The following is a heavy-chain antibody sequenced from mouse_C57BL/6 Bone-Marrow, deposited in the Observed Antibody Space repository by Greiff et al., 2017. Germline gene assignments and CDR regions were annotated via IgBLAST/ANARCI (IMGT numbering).Heavy chain of an antibody. CDR3: ARSGREYGFEY. D-gene: IGHD5-1*01. CDR2: IHPNSGST. CDR1: GYTFTSYW. Sequence: QVQLQQPGAELVKPGASVKLSCKASGYTFTSYWMHWVKQRPGQGLEWIGMIHPNSGSTNYNEKFKSKATLTVDKSSSTAYMQLSSLTSEDSAVYYCARSGREYGFEYWGQGTTLTVSA. V-gene: IGHV1-64*01. J-gene: IGHJ2*01.